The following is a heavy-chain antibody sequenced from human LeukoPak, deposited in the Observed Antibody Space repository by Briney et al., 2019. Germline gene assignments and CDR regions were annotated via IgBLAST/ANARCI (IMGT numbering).Heavy chain of an antibody. J-gene: IGHJ4*02. Sequence: SVKVSCKASGGTFSSYAISWVRQAPGQGLEWMGGIIPIFGTANYAQKFQGRVTITTDESTSTAYMELSSLRSEDTAVYYCARGGTYDSSGYSGYFDYWGQGTLVTVSS. CDR2: IIPIFGTA. D-gene: IGHD3-22*01. V-gene: IGHV1-69*05. CDR1: GGTFSSYA. CDR3: ARGGTYDSSGYSGYFDY.